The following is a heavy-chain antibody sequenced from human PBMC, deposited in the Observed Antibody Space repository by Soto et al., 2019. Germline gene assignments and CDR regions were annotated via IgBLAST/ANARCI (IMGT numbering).Heavy chain of an antibody. CDR1: GGTFSSYA. J-gene: IGHJ6*02. Sequence: QVQLVQSGAEVKKPGSSVKVSCKASGGTFSSYAISWVRQAPGQGLEWMGGIIPIFGTANYAQKFQGRVTITADESTSTVYMELSSLRDEDTAVYYGARVDIVATMGGYYYYGMDVWGQGTTVTVSS. CDR2: IIPIFGTA. V-gene: IGHV1-69*12. CDR3: ARVDIVATMGGYYYYGMDV. D-gene: IGHD5-12*01.